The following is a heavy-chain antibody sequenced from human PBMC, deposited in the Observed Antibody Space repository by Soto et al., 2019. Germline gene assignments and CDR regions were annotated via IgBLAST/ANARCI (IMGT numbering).Heavy chain of an antibody. V-gene: IGHV1-69*01. CDR2: IIPIFGTA. J-gene: IGHJ3*02. CDR3: PCPDSSGYHDGAFYI. Sequence: QVQLVQSGAEVKKPGSSVKVSCKASGGTFSSYAISWVRQAPGQGLEWMGGIIPIFGTANYAQTFQGRATINADESTSTAYMQLSSLRSEDTALYYCPCPDSSGYHDGAFYIWGQSPMLTLSS. CDR1: GGTFSSYA. D-gene: IGHD3-22*01.